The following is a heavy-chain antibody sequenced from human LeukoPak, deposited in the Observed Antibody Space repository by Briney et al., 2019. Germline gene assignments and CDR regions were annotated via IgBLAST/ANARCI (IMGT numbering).Heavy chain of an antibody. CDR3: ARGAALTGYYSGYYFDY. V-gene: IGHV4-34*01. D-gene: IGHD3-9*01. CDR2: INHSGGT. Sequence: SETLSLTCAVYGGSFSGYYWSWIRQPPGKGLEWIGEINHSGGTNYNPSLKSRVTISVDTSKNQFSLKLSSVTAADTAVYYCARGAALTGYYSGYYFDYWGQGTLVTVSS. J-gene: IGHJ4*02. CDR1: GGSFSGYY.